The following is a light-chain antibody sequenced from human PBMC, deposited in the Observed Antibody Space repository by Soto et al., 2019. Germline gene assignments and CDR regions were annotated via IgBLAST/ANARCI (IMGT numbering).Light chain of an antibody. J-gene: IGKJ1*01. Sequence: EIVLTQSPGTLSLSPGARAPLSCRASQSVSSSYLAWSQQKRGQAPRLLIYGASSRATGIPDRFSGSGSGTDFTLTISRLEPEDFAVYYCQQYGSSGTFGQGTKVDIK. CDR1: QSVSSSY. V-gene: IGKV3-20*01. CDR2: GAS. CDR3: QQYGSSGT.